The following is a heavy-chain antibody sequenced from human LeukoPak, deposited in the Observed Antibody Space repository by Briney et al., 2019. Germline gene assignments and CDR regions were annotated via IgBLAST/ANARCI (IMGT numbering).Heavy chain of an antibody. V-gene: IGHV3-20*04. CDR1: GFTFGDYG. Sequence: GGSLRLSCAASGFTFGDYGMSWGRHGPGKGLEWVSGIKWNGANIIYADSVRGRFTIFRDDAKTSLYLQMNSLRAEHTAFYYCARGYCSGNSCYFFDYWGQGTLVTVSS. CDR3: ARGYCSGNSCYFFDY. CDR2: IKWNGANI. J-gene: IGHJ4*02. D-gene: IGHD2-15*01.